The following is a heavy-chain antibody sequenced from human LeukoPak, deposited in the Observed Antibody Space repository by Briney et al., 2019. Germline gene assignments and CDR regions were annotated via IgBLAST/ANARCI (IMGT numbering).Heavy chain of an antibody. D-gene: IGHD6-13*01. J-gene: IGHJ4*02. V-gene: IGHV1-18*04. CDR2: ISAYNGNT. CDR1: GYTFTSYG. Sequence: ASVKVSCKASGYTFTSYGISWVRQAPGQGLEWMGWISAYNGNTNYAQKLQGRVTMTTDTSTSTAYMELRSLRSDGTAVYYCARDDIAAAPYPFDYWGQGTLVTVSS. CDR3: ARDDIAAAPYPFDY.